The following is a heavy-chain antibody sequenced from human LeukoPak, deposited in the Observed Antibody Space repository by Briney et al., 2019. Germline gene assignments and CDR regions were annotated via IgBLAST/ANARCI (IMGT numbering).Heavy chain of an antibody. CDR2: INSDGSST. J-gene: IGHJ3*01. V-gene: IGHV3-74*01. CDR1: GFTFSNYW. CDR3: AVRGVNYAFDV. Sequence: PGGSLRLSCAASGFTFSNYWMYWVRQAPGKGLVCVSHINSDGSSTRNADSVKGRFTISRDNAKNTPYLEMNGLRVEDTAVYYCAVRGVNYAFDVWGQGTMVTVSS. D-gene: IGHD3-10*01.